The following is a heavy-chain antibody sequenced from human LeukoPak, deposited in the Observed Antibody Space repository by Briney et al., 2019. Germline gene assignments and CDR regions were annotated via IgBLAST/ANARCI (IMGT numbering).Heavy chain of an antibody. Sequence: SETLSLTCAVSGASITSSNYYWGWVRQSPGKGLEWIGNIYSSGNTYYNASLKSRVTMYIDTSKNQFFLKLSSVTAADTAMYYCAKGNGYGLIDYWGQGTLVTVSS. CDR1: GASITSSNYY. V-gene: IGHV4-39*01. J-gene: IGHJ4*02. D-gene: IGHD5-12*01. CDR3: AKGNGYGLIDY. CDR2: IYSSGNT.